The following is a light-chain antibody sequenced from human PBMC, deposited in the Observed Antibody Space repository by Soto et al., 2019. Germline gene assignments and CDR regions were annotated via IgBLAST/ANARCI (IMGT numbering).Light chain of an antibody. CDR3: KQYDSSHVT. CDR2: WAS. V-gene: IGKV4-1*01. Sequence: DIVMTQSPDSLAVSLGERATMNCKSSRSILSSSNNKNYLAWYQQKPGQPPRLLIYWASTRESGVPDRFSGSGSGTDFTLTVSSLQAEDVAVYYCKQYDSSHVTFGPGT. CDR1: RSILSSSNNKNY. J-gene: IGKJ3*01.